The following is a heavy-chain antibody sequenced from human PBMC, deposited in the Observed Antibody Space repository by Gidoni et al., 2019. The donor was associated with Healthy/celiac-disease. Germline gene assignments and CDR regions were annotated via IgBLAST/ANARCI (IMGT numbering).Heavy chain of an antibody. CDR3: TTDLRIAVAGRLYYFDY. J-gene: IGHJ4*02. Sequence: EVQLVESGGGLVMPGGSLRLSCAASGFTFSNAWMSWVRQAPGKGVEWVGRIKSKTGGGTTDYAAPVKGRFTISRDDSKNTLYLQMNSLKTEDTAVYYCTTDLRIAVAGRLYYFDYWGQGTLVTVSS. V-gene: IGHV3-15*01. D-gene: IGHD6-19*01. CDR1: GFTFSNAW. CDR2: IKSKTGGGTT.